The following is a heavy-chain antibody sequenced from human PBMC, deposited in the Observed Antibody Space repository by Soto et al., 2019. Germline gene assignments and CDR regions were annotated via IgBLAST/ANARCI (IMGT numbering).Heavy chain of an antibody. V-gene: IGHV1-18*04. CDR2: ISAYNGNT. CDR3: ARDVAIYDILTGHPTLDY. D-gene: IGHD3-9*01. J-gene: IGHJ4*02. Sequence: GASVKVSCKASGYTFTSYGISWVRQAPGQGLEWMGWISAYNGNTNYAQKLQGRVTMTTDTSTSTAYMELRSLRSDDTAVYYRARDVAIYDILTGHPTLDYWGQGTLVTVSS. CDR1: GYTFTSYG.